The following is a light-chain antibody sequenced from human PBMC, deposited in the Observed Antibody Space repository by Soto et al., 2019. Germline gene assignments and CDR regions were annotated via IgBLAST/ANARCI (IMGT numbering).Light chain of an antibody. CDR1: QTVSSY. CDR2: DAS. J-gene: IGKJ5*01. Sequence: EIVLTHSPATLSLSPGERATLSCMASQTVSSYLAWYQQKPGQAPRLLIYDASNRATGIPARFSGSGSGTDFTLTISSLEPEDFAVYYCQQRSNWPITFGQGTRLEIK. V-gene: IGKV3-11*01. CDR3: QQRSNWPIT.